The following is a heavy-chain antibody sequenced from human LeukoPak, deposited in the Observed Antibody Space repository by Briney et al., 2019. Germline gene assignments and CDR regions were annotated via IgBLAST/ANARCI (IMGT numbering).Heavy chain of an antibody. CDR2: ISSSSSYI. V-gene: IGHV3-21*01. D-gene: IGHD2-15*01. Sequence: GGSLRLSCAASGFTFSSYSMNWVRQAPGKGLESVSSISSSSSYIYYAYSVKGRFTISRDNAKNSLYLQMNSLRAEDTAVYYCARDDCRRRHAFDIWGQGTMVTVSS. J-gene: IGHJ3*02. CDR3: ARDDCRRRHAFDI. CDR1: GFTFSSYS.